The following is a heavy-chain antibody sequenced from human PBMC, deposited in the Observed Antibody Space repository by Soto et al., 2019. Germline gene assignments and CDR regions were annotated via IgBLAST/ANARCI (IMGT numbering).Heavy chain of an antibody. CDR3: ARDKRDLRFLEWSYYYDY. V-gene: IGHV3-30-3*01. CDR1: GFTFSSYA. D-gene: IGHD3-3*01. Sequence: GESLKISCAASGFTFSSYAMHWVRQAPGKGLEWVAVISYDGSNKYYADYVKGRFTISRDNSKNTLYLQMNSLRAEDTAVYYCARDKRDLRFLEWSYYYDYWGQGSLVTVSS. J-gene: IGHJ4*02. CDR2: ISYDGSNK.